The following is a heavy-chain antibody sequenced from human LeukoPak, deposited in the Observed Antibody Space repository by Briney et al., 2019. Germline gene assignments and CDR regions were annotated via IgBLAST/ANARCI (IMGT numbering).Heavy chain of an antibody. CDR2: IYYSGST. J-gene: IGHJ6*03. CDR1: GGSISSYY. V-gene: IGHV4-59*12. Sequence: SETLSLTCTVSGGSISSYYWSWIRQPPGKGLEWIGYIYYSGSTNYNPSLKSRVTISVDTSKNQFSLKLSSVTAADTAVYYCARDFGRRSYYYYYMDVWGKGTTVTVSS. D-gene: IGHD3-10*01. CDR3: ARDFGRRSYYYYYMDV.